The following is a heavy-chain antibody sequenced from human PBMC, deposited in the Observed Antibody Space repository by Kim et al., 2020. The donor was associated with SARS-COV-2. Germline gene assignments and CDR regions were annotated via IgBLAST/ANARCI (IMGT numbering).Heavy chain of an antibody. Sequence: ASVKVSCKASGYTFTSYAMHWVRQAPGQRLEWMGWINAGNGNTKYSQKFQGRVTITRDTSASTAYMELSSLRSEDTAVYYCARVYVSGNDDAFDIWGQGTMVTVSS. D-gene: IGHD3-10*01. CDR3: ARVYVSGNDDAFDI. CDR2: INAGNGNT. CDR1: GYTFTSYA. V-gene: IGHV1-3*01. J-gene: IGHJ3*02.